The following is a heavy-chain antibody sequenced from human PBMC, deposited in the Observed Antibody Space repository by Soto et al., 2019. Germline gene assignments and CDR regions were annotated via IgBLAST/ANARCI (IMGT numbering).Heavy chain of an antibody. Sequence: GGSLRLSCAASGFTFSSYGMHWVRQAPGKGLEWVAVIWYDGSNKYYADSVKGRFTISRDNSKNTLYLQMNSLRAEDTAVYYCARDYDFWSGSGKDYYYGMDVWGQGTTVTVSS. CDR2: IWYDGSNK. CDR1: GFTFSSYG. CDR3: ARDYDFWSGSGKDYYYGMDV. J-gene: IGHJ6*02. V-gene: IGHV3-33*01. D-gene: IGHD3-3*01.